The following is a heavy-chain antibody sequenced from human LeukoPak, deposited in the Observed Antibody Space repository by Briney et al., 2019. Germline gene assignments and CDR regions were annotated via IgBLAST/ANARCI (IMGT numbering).Heavy chain of an antibody. CDR1: GGSISSYY. J-gene: IGHJ5*02. V-gene: IGHV4-59*01. Sequence: PSETLSLTCTVAGGSISSYYWSWVRQPPGKGLEWVGYIYYSGSTNYNPSLKSRVTISVDTSKNQFSLKLSSVTAADTAVYYCARESGDYVWGSYHNWFDPWGQETLVTVSS. CDR2: IYYSGST. D-gene: IGHD3-16*02. CDR3: ARESGDYVWGSYHNWFDP.